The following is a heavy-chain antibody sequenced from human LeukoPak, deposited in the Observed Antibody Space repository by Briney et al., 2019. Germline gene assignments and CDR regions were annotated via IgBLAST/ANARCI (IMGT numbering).Heavy chain of an antibody. CDR1: GFTFSDYY. D-gene: IGHD3-10*01. V-gene: IGHV3-11*04. CDR2: ISSSGSTI. Sequence: PGGSLRLSCAASGFTFSDYYMSWIRQAPGKGLEWVSYISSSGSTIYYADSVKGRFTISRDNAKNSLYLQMNSLRAEDTAVYYCARDVGYFGSGSYPDYFDYWGQGILVTVSS. J-gene: IGHJ4*02. CDR3: ARDVGYFGSGSYPDYFDY.